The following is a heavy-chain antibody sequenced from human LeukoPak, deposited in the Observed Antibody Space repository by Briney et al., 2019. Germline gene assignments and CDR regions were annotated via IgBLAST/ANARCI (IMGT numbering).Heavy chain of an antibody. J-gene: IGHJ4*02. V-gene: IGHV1-18*01. Sequence: ASVKVSCKASGYTFTSYGISWVRQAPGQGLEWMGWISAYNGNTNYAQKLQGRVTMTTDTSTSTAYMELRSLRSDDTAVYYCARVVGGDCSSTSCLYYWGQGTLVTVSS. CDR2: ISAYNGNT. CDR1: GYTFTSYG. CDR3: ARVVGGDCSSTSCLYY. D-gene: IGHD2-2*01.